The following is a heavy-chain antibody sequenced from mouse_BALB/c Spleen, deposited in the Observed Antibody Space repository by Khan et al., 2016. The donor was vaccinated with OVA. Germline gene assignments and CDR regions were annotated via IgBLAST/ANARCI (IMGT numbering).Heavy chain of an antibody. CDR1: GYSFTGYF. Sequence: VQLKESGPELVKPGASVKISCKTSGYSFTGYFMNWVMQSHGKSLEWIGRINPHIGETLYNQKFKDKATLTVDESSSTAHMELRSLASEDSAVCYCTRIYRSDFDYWGQGTTLTVSS. CDR3: TRIYRSDFDY. J-gene: IGHJ2*01. CDR2: INPHIGET. D-gene: IGHD1-1*01. V-gene: IGHV1-20*02.